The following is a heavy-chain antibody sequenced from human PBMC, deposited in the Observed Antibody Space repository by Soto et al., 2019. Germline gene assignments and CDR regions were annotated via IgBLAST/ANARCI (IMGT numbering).Heavy chain of an antibody. CDR1: GFTFTTYS. CDR3: ARDYYGDYYFDY. Sequence: EVQLVKSGGGLVKPGGSLRLSCAASGFTFTTYSMNWVRQAPGKGLEWVSSISSSSSYIYYADSMKGRFTISRDNAENSLYLQMNSLRAEDTAVYYCARDYYGDYYFDYWGQGTLVTVSS. D-gene: IGHD4-17*01. V-gene: IGHV3-21*01. J-gene: IGHJ4*02. CDR2: ISSSSSYI.